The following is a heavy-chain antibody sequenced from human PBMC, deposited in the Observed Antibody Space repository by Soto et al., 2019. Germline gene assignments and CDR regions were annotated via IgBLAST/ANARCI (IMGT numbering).Heavy chain of an antibody. CDR2: INRDGSST. CDR1: GLTFSSYW. V-gene: IGHV3-74*01. J-gene: IGHJ6*02. Sequence: AGGSLRLSCAASGLTFSSYWMHWVRQTPGKGLVWVSHINRDGSSTSYADSVKGRFTISRDNAKNTLYLQMNSLRAEDTAVYYCALAGHGSGREDYYYGMDVWGQGTTVTVSS. CDR3: ALAGHGSGREDYYYGMDV. D-gene: IGHD3-10*01.